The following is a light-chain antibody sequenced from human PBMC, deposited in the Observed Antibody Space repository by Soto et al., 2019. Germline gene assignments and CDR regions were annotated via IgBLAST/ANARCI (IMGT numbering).Light chain of an antibody. Sequence: AIRMTQSPSSFSASTGARVTIPCRASPGMSSHLAWYQVKPGKAPRLLIYTASYLESGVPSSFSGSGSGTDFTLTISSLQSEDFAVYYCQQYFSYPLTFGGGTNVEIK. V-gene: IGKV1-8*01. CDR1: PGMSSH. CDR2: TAS. CDR3: QQYFSYPLT. J-gene: IGKJ4*01.